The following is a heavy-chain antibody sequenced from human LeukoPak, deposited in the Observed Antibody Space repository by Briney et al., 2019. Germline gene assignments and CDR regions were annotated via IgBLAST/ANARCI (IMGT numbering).Heavy chain of an antibody. Sequence: GGSLRLSCAASGFTFSSYAMSWVRQAPGKGLEWVSTISRSGGATYYADSVKGRFTISTDNSKNTLFLQMDSLRAEDTALYYCAKIHDYGPFTDYWGQGTLVTVSS. D-gene: IGHD4-17*01. CDR2: ISRSGGAT. V-gene: IGHV3-23*01. CDR3: AKIHDYGPFTDY. J-gene: IGHJ4*02. CDR1: GFTFSSYA.